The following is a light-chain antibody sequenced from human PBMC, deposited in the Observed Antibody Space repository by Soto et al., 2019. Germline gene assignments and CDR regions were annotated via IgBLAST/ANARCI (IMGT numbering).Light chain of an antibody. CDR2: DVS. J-gene: IGLJ1*01. CDR1: SSDVGGYNY. V-gene: IGLV2-11*01. CDR3: CSYAGSYTYV. Sequence: QSALTQPRSVSGSPGQSVTISCTGTSSDVGGYNYVSWYQQHPGKVPKLIIYDVSKRPSGVPDRFSGSKSGNTASLTISGLQAEDEADYYCCSYAGSYTYVFGTGTQLTVL.